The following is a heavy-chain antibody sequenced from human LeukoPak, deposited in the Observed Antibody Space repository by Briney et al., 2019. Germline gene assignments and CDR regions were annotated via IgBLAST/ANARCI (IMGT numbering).Heavy chain of an antibody. Sequence: PGRSLRLSCATSGFTFSSYGMHWVRQAPGKGLAWVAVISFDGSEKYYADSVKGRFTISTDISRNTLYLEMNSLGADDTAVYYCARAQLEFCSTTSCYVFDSWGQGTLVTVSS. CDR3: ARAQLEFCSTTSCYVFDS. D-gene: IGHD2-2*01. CDR1: GFTFSSYG. J-gene: IGHJ4*02. CDR2: ISFDGSEK. V-gene: IGHV3-30*19.